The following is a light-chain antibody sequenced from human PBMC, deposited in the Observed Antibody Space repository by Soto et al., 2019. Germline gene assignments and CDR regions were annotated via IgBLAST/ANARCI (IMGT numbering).Light chain of an antibody. CDR2: AAS. V-gene: IGKV1-9*01. Sequence: IQLNQSPSSLSASVGDRVTITCRASQGISSFLAWYQQKPGRAPNLLIYAASSLQSGVPSRFSGSGSGTDFTLTISSLQPEDFATYYCQQLSSYPITFGQGTRLEIK. CDR1: QGISSF. CDR3: QQLSSYPIT. J-gene: IGKJ5*01.